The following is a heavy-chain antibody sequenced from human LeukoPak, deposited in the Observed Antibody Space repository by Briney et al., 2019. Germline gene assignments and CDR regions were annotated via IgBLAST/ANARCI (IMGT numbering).Heavy chain of an antibody. V-gene: IGHV3-23*01. Sequence: GGSLRLSCAASGFTFSIHGMNWARQAPGKGLEWVSGIGPSGVRTYYADSVKGRFTISRDNYKSTVNLQMDSLRAGDTAVYYCARAGYSSTWYSRYFDLWGRGTLVTVSS. CDR1: GFTFSIHG. CDR2: IGPSGVRT. D-gene: IGHD6-13*01. J-gene: IGHJ2*01. CDR3: ARAGYSSTWYSRYFDL.